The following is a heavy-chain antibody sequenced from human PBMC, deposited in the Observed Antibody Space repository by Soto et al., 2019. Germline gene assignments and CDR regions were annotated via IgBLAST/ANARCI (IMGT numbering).Heavy chain of an antibody. V-gene: IGHV1-69*06. D-gene: IGHD1-26*01. J-gene: IGHJ6*02. Sequence: QVQLVQSGAEVKKPGSSVKVSCKASGGTFSSYAISWVRQAPGQGLEWMGGIIPIFGTANYAQKFQGRVTITADKSTSTAYMELSSLRSEDTAVYYCARASPSGSYCDYYGMDVWGQGTTVTVSS. CDR2: IIPIFGTA. CDR3: ARASPSGSYCDYYGMDV. CDR1: GGTFSSYA.